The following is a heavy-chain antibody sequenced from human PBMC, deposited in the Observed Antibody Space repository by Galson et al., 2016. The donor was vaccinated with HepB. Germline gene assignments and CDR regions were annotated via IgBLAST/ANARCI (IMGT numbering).Heavy chain of an antibody. D-gene: IGHD4-17*01. V-gene: IGHV1-46*01. CDR1: EDTFTTFQ. CDR3: AREDGDYEGAYFDY. CDR2: INPSGGRT. J-gene: IGHJ4*02. Sequence: SVKVSCKASEDTFTTFQIHWVRQAPGDGLEWMGAINPSGGRTSYAQKFQGRVAITRDTSTSTVYIEVTSLRSDDTAMYYCAREDGDYEGAYFDYWGQGTLVTVSS.